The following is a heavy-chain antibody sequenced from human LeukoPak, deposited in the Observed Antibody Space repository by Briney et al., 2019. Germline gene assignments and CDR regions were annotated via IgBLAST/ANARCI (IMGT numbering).Heavy chain of an antibody. CDR2: IYPGDSDT. CDR3: ARHFDDSSGYYYGTLDY. J-gene: IGHJ4*02. Sequence: GESLKISCKGSGYSFTSYWIGWVRQMPGKGLEWMGIIYPGDSDTRYSPSFQGQVTISADKSISTAYLQWSSLKASDTAMYCCARHFDDSSGYYYGTLDYWGQGTLVTVSS. V-gene: IGHV5-51*01. D-gene: IGHD3-22*01. CDR1: GYSFTSYW.